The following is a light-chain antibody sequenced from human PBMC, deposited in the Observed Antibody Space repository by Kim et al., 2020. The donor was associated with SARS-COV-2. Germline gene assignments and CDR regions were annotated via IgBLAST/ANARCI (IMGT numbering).Light chain of an antibody. Sequence: SPGERATPSCRASQSVSSNLAWYQQKPGQAPRLLIYGASTRATGIPARFSGSGSGTECTLTISSLQSEDFAVYYCQQYNNWPPTTFGQGTKVDIK. CDR2: GAS. V-gene: IGKV3-15*01. CDR1: QSVSSN. CDR3: QQYNNWPPTT. J-gene: IGKJ1*01.